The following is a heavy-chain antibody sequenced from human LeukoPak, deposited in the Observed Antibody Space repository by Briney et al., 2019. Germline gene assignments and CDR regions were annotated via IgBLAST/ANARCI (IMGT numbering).Heavy chain of an antibody. J-gene: IGHJ6*03. V-gene: IGHV1-8*01. D-gene: IGHD3-3*01. CDR2: MNPNSGNT. Sequence: ASVKVSCKASGYTFTSYDINWVRQATGQGLEWMGWMNPNSGNTGYAQKFQGRVTMTRNTSVSTAYMELSSLRSEDTAVYYCARVNRYDFWSGYYPWDYYYYMDVWGKGTTVTVSS. CDR1: GYTFTSYD. CDR3: ARVNRYDFWSGYYPWDYYYYMDV.